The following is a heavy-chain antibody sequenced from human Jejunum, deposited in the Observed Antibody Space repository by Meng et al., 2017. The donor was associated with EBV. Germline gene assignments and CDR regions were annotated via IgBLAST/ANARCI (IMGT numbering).Heavy chain of an antibody. J-gene: IGHJ4*02. D-gene: IGHD4-17*01. Sequence: RQLPESRPGLVKPSESMSPNCIVSSGSINGSIFNCGWCRQPPGKGLEWMGTVGRGGSNYNPSLKRRVTISVDTSKNQFSLKVNSVTAADTAVYYCVMGPDYAKSGYWGQGILVTVSS. CDR1: SGSINGSIFN. CDR3: VMGPDYAKSGY. CDR2: VGRGGS. V-gene: IGHV4-39*01.